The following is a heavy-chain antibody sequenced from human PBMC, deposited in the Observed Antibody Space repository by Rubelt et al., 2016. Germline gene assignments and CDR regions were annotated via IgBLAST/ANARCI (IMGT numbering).Heavy chain of an antibody. CDR3: AKDDSGGWYY. CDR1: GFTFSTYS. Sequence: EVQLVESGGGLVQPGGSLRLSCAASGFTFSTYSMNWVRQAPGKGLEWVSTISGSGGSTYYADSVKGRLTISRDNSKNTLYLQMNSLRVEDTAVYYCAKDDSGGWYYWGQGTLVTVSS. D-gene: IGHD6-19*01. CDR2: ISGSGGST. V-gene: IGHV3-23*04. J-gene: IGHJ4*02.